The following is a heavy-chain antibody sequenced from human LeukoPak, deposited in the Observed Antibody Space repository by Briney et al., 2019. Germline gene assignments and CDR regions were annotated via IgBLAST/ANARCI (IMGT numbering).Heavy chain of an antibody. V-gene: IGHV1-3*01. CDR3: ASPGPHSSGWFLNY. D-gene: IGHD6-19*01. CDR2: INAGNGNT. Sequence: ASVKVSCKASGGTFSSYAISWVRQAPGQRLEWMGWINAGNGNTKYSQKFQGRVTITRDTSASTAYMELSSLRSEDTAVYYCASPGPHSSGWFLNYWGQGTLVTVSS. J-gene: IGHJ4*02. CDR1: GGTFSSYA.